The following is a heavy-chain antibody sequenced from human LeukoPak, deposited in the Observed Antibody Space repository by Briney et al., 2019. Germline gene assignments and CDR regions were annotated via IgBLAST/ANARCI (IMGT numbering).Heavy chain of an antibody. CDR1: GFTVSSNY. CDR3: ARTTKEFDILTGYYFDY. Sequence: PGGSLRLSCAASGFTVSSNYMSWVRQAPGKGLEWVSGIYSGGTTYYADSVKGRFTISRDNSKNTLYLQMNSLRAEDTAVYYCARTTKEFDILTGYYFDYWGQGTLVTVSS. V-gene: IGHV3-53*01. J-gene: IGHJ4*02. CDR2: IYSGGTT. D-gene: IGHD3-9*01.